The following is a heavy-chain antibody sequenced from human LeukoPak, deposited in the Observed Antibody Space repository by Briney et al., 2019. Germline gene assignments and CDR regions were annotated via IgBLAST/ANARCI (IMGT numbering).Heavy chain of an antibody. CDR2: ISTNHGNT. D-gene: IGHD6-19*01. CDR1: GYTFTNYG. J-gene: IGHJ4*02. Sequence: ASVKVSCKASGYTFTNYGITWVRQAPGQGLEWMGWISTNHGNTNYAQKIQGRVTMTPDTSTSTAYMELRSLRSDDTAMYYCARDQIRQGLPGYWGQGTLVTVSS. V-gene: IGHV1-18*01. CDR3: ARDQIRQGLPGY.